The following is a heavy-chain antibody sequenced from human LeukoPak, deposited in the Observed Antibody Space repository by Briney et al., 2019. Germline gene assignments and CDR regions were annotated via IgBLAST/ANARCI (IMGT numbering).Heavy chain of an antibody. CDR2: ISGSGHDI. J-gene: IGHJ5*01. D-gene: IGHD6-6*01. V-gene: IGHV3-48*03. CDR1: GFTFSSYE. Sequence: GGSLRLSCAASGFTFSSYEMNWVRQAPGKGVEWVAYISGSGHDINYSDSVKGRLTISRDNAKNSLYLQMSSLRVEDTAVYYCTRDPRHFDSCGQGTLVTVSS. CDR3: TRDPRHFDS.